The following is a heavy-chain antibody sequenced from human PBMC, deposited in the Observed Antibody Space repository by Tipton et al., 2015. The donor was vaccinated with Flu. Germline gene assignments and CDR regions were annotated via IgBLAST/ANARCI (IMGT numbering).Heavy chain of an antibody. CDR3: ARAGNNYYGMDV. V-gene: IGHV3-13*01. J-gene: IGHJ6*02. CDR2: INTGGNT. D-gene: IGHD1/OR15-1a*01. CDR1: GFHFTSYS. Sequence: SLRLSCAASGFHFTSYSMNWVRQAPGKGLEWVSAINTGGNTFYPDSVKGRFTISRENAKNSLYLQLNSLRAGDTAVYYCARAGNNYYGMDVWGQGTTVTVPS.